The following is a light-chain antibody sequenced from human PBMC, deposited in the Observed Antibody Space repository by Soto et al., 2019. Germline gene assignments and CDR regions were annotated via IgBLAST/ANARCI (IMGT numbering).Light chain of an antibody. Sequence: DIVMTQSPLSLPVTPGEPASISCRSSQSLLHSNGYNYLDWYVQKPGQSPQLLIYLGSSRSSGVPDRFSGSGSGTDFTLKISRVEAEDVGVYFCMQALQNPLTFGGGTRVEIK. V-gene: IGKV2-28*01. CDR2: LGS. J-gene: IGKJ4*01. CDR1: QSLLHSNGYNY. CDR3: MQALQNPLT.